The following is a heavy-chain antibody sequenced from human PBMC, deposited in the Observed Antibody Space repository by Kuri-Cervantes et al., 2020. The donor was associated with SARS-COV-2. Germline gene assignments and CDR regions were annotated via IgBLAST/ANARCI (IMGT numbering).Heavy chain of an antibody. V-gene: IGHV1-2*04. D-gene: IGHD3-22*01. CDR1: GYTFTGYY. Sequence: ASVKVSCKASGYTFTGYYMHRVRQAPEQGLEWMGWINPNSGGTNYAQKFQGWVTMTRDTSISTVYMELSRLRSDDTAVYYCARSTPVRRLGVISPGGAFDIWGQGTMVTVSS. CDR2: INPNSGGT. CDR3: ARSTPVRRLGVISPGGAFDI. J-gene: IGHJ3*02.